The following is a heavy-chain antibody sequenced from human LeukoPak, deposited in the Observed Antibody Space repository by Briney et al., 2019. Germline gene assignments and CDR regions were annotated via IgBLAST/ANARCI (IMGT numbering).Heavy chain of an antibody. CDR1: GFTVSSNY. CDR2: ICSGGST. J-gene: IGHJ6*03. V-gene: IGHV3-53*01. CDR3: ARDGTGYSSGWYLYMDV. Sequence: GGSLRLSCAASGFTVSSNYMSWVRQAPGQGLEWVSVICSGGSTYYADSVKGRFTISRDNSKNTLYLQMNSLRAEDTAVYYCARDGTGYSSGWYLYMDVWGKGTTVTVSS. D-gene: IGHD6-19*01.